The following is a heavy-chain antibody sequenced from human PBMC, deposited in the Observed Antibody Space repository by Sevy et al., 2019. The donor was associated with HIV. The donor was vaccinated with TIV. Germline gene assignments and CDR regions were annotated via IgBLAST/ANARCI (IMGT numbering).Heavy chain of an antibody. CDR2: ISWDGGST. D-gene: IGHD1-26*01. Sequence: GGSMGLSCAASGFTFDDYTMHWVRQAPGTGLEWVSLISWDGGSTYYADSVNGRFTITRDNSKNSLYLQMNSLITEDTALYYCAKGRGGSYYYYYVMDVWGQGTTVTVSS. CDR1: GFTFDDYT. CDR3: AKGRGGSYYYYYVMDV. J-gene: IGHJ6*02. V-gene: IGHV3-43*01.